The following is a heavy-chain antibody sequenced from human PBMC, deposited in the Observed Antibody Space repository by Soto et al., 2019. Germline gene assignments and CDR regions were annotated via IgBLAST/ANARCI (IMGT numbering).Heavy chain of an antibody. J-gene: IGHJ3*02. D-gene: IGHD6-19*01. CDR2: ISSNGGST. CDR1: GFTFSTYA. V-gene: IGHV3-23*01. CDR3: ASPVAVAGTRDDAFDI. Sequence: GGSLRLSCGASGFTFSTYAMSWVRQAPGKGLEWVSGISSNGGSTNHADSVTGRFTISRDNSKKTLYLQMNSLRDEDTAVYYCASPVAVAGTRDDAFDIWGQGTMVTVS.